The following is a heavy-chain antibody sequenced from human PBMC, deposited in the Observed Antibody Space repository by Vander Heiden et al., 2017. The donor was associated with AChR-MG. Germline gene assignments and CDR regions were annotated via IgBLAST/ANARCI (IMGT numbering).Heavy chain of an antibody. CDR2: LYSGGDT. CDR1: GFIVSTNY. D-gene: IGHD2-8*01. Sequence: EVQLVESGGGLVQPGGSLRLSCAASGFIVSTNYMSWVRQAPGKGLEWVSILYSGGDTHYADSVKGRFTISRDNSRNTVYLQMNSLRAEDTAVYYCARARTNGGKADFWGQGTLVTVSS. J-gene: IGHJ4*02. V-gene: IGHV3-53*01. CDR3: ARARTNGGKADF.